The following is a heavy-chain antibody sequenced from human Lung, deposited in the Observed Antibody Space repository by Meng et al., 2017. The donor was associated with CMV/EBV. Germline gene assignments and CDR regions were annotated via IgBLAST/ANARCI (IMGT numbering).Heavy chain of an antibody. CDR2: ISYGGST. Sequence: SETLSLXXTVSGASISINTYFWDWIRQPPGKGLEWIGSISYGGSTYYNSSLKSRVRISLDTSKSQLTLKLSSVTAADTAVYYCARIFPSDYYKYDMDVWGQGTTVXVSS. CDR3: ARIFPSDYYKYDMDV. V-gene: IGHV4-39*06. D-gene: IGHD3-3*01. J-gene: IGHJ6*02. CDR1: GASISINTYF.